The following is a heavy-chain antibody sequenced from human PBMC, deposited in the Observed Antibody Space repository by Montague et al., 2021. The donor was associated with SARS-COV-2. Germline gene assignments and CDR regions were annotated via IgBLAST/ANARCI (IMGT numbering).Heavy chain of an antibody. Sequence: SETLSLTCTVSGGSISSYYWSWIRQPAGKGLEWIGRIYTSGSTNYNPSLKSRVTMSVDTSKSQFSLKLSSVTAADTAVYYCARAGSGSYSFYYYYGMDVWGQGTTVTVSS. CDR2: IYTSGST. V-gene: IGHV4-4*07. CDR3: ARAGSGSYSFYYYYGMDV. CDR1: GGSISSYY. D-gene: IGHD3-10*01. J-gene: IGHJ6*02.